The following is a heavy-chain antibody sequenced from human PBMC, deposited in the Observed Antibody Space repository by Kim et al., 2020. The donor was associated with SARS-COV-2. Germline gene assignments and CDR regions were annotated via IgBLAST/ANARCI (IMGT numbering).Heavy chain of an antibody. V-gene: IGHV3-30*04. CDR3: ARDMYSSSWHQVIDY. J-gene: IGHJ4*02. CDR1: GFTFSSYA. Sequence: GGSLRLSCAASGFTFSSYAMHWVRQAPGKGLEWVAIISYDGSNKYYADSVKGRFTISRDNSKNTLYLQMNSLRAEDTAVYYCARDMYSSSWHQVIDYWGQGTLVTVSS. CDR2: ISYDGSNK. D-gene: IGHD6-13*01.